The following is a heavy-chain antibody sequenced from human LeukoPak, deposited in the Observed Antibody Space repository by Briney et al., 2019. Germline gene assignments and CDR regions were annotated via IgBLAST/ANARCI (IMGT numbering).Heavy chain of an antibody. D-gene: IGHD1-26*01. CDR2: VDPEGGEK. CDR1: GYTFTDYY. Sequence: ASVKVSCKVSGYTFTDYYMHWVQQAPGKGLKWMGLVDPEGGEKKYAEKFQGRVTITADTSTDTAYMELSSLISEDTAVYYCAIAPRLTSGNYKGGAFDMWGQGTMVTVSS. V-gene: IGHV1-69-2*01. J-gene: IGHJ3*02. CDR3: AIAPRLTSGNYKGGAFDM.